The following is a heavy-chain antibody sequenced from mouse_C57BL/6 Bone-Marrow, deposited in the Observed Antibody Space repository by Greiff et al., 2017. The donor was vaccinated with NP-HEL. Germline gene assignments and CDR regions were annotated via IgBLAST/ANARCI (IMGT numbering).Heavy chain of an antibody. J-gene: IGHJ3*01. V-gene: IGHV1-22*01. CDR3: ARDYGSSSAWFAY. D-gene: IGHD1-1*01. CDR2: INPNNGGT. Sequence: VQLKESGPELVKPGASVKMPCKASGYTFTDYNMHWVKQSHGKSLEWIGYINPNNGGTSYNQKFKGKATLTVNKSSSTAYMELRSLTSEDSAVYYCARDYGSSSAWFAYWGQGTLVTVSA. CDR1: GYTFTDYN.